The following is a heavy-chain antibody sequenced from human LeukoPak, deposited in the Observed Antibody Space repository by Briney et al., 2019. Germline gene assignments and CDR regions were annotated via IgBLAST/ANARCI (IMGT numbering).Heavy chain of an antibody. CDR1: GFTFSSYG. CDR2: IRDDGSNK. V-gene: IGHV3-30*02. D-gene: IGHD6-13*01. CDR3: AKRGEGVSNTWYMNNWFDP. Sequence: GGSLRLSCAASGFTFSSYGMHWVRQAPGKGLEWVTFIRDDGSNKYYADSAKGRFTISRDNSNNTLYLQMNSLRAEDTAVYYCAKRGEGVSNTWYMNNWFDPWGQGTLVTVSS. J-gene: IGHJ5*02.